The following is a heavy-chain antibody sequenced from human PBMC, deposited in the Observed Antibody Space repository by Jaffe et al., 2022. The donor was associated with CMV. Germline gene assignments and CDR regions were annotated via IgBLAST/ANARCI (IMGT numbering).Heavy chain of an antibody. D-gene: IGHD3-3*01. J-gene: IGHJ5*02. CDR3: AKAGVPFAVENWFDP. Sequence: EVQLVESGGVVVQPGGSLRLSCAASGFTFDDYTMHWVRQPLGEGLEWVSFISWDGYNTIYADSVKGRFTISRDNSKNSLYLQMDSLRTDDTGVYYCAKAGVPFAVENWFDPWGQGTLVTVSS. V-gene: IGHV3-43*01. CDR1: GFTFDDYT. CDR2: ISWDGYNT.